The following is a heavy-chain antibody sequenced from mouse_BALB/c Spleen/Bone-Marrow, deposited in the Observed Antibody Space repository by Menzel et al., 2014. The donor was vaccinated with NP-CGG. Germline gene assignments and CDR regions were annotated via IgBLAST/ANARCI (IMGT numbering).Heavy chain of an antibody. Sequence: QVQLQQSGPELVRPGVSVKISCKGSGYTFTDYAMHWVKQSHAKSLEWIGVISTCSGNTNYNQKFKGKATMTVDKSSSTAYMELARLTSEDSAIYYCARGDGCYPYAMDYWGQGTSVTVSS. J-gene: IGHJ4*01. V-gene: IGHV1-67*01. CDR1: GYTFTDYA. CDR3: ARGDGCYPYAMDY. D-gene: IGHD2-3*01. CDR2: ISTCSGNT.